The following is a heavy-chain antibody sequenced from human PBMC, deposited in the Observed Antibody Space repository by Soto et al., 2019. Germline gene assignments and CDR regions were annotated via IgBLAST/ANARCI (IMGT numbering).Heavy chain of an antibody. D-gene: IGHD2-15*01. V-gene: IGHV1-69*01. Sequence: QVQLVQSGAEVKKPGSSVKVSCKASGGTFSIYTISWVRQAPGQGLEWMGGSANSAQTFQGRLTVTADESTSTVYLQLSSLTSEDTAVYDCAREGPPYIAWFDPWGQGTLVSVSS. CDR2: GSA. CDR3: AREGPPYIAWFDP. J-gene: IGHJ5*02. CDR1: GGTFSIYT.